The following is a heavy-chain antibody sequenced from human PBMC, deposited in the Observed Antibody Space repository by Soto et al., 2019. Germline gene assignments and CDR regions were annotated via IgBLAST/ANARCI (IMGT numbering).Heavy chain of an antibody. CDR1: GASIIGYF. CDR3: AREAGPDRWFDP. J-gene: IGHJ5*02. D-gene: IGHD6-19*01. CDR2: ISTSGTT. Sequence: PPETLSLTCTVSGASIIGYFWTWIRQPAGKGLDWIGRISTSGTTNYNPSLKSQVTMSVDTSKNHFSRNLSSVTAADTAVYYCAREAGPDRWFDPWGQGTLVTVSS. V-gene: IGHV4-4*07.